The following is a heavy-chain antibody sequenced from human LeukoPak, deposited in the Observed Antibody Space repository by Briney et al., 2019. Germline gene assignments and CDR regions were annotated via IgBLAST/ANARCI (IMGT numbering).Heavy chain of an antibody. D-gene: IGHD2-15*01. CDR2: IYYGGST. V-gene: IGHV4-59*01. CDR1: SDSINSNY. Sequence: SETLSLTCSVSSDSINSNYWSWMRQPPGKGLEWIGYIYYGGSTNYDPSLKSRVSMSVDTSKNQFSLNLSPVTAADTAVYHCARLLAGCPGGRCRAHFDYWGQGTLVTVSS. J-gene: IGHJ4*02. CDR3: ARLLAGCPGGRCRAHFDY.